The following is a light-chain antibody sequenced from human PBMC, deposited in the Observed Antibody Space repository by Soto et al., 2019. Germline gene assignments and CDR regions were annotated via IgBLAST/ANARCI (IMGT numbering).Light chain of an antibody. CDR3: QQYDLSPIT. CDR2: DAS. V-gene: IGKV3-20*01. Sequence: EIVLTQSPDTLSLTPGERATLSCRASQSVRSERLAWYQHKRGQAPRLVIFDASSRATGIPERFSGSGSGTDFTLTITRLEPEDFAVYFCQQYDLSPITFGLGTRLEIK. CDR1: QSVRSER. J-gene: IGKJ5*01.